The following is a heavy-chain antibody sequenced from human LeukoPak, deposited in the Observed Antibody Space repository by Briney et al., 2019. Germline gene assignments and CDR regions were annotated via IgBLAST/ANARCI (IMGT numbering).Heavy chain of an antibody. CDR3: ASIGTGYCTNGVCFDFDY. CDR1: GFTLSSYW. D-gene: IGHD2-8*01. Sequence: PGGSLRLSCSASGFTLSSYWMHWVRQAPGKGLVWVSRINTDGSSTNYADSVKGRFTVSRDNAKNTLYLQMNSLRAEDTAVYYCASIGTGYCTNGVCFDFDYWGQGTLVTVSS. J-gene: IGHJ4*02. V-gene: IGHV3-74*01. CDR2: INTDGSST.